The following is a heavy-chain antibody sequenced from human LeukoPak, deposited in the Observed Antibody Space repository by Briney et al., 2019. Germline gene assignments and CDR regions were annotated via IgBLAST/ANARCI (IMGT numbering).Heavy chain of an antibody. CDR2: ISTGSTT. Sequence: GGSLRLSCAASGFSFSSYEMNWVRQAPGKGLEWVSYISTGSTTYYADSVKGRFTISRDNAEKSLYLQMNSLRAEDTAVYYCVRGAHDFDHWGQGILVFVSS. J-gene: IGHJ4*02. CDR3: VRGAHDFDH. CDR1: GFSFSSYE. V-gene: IGHV3-48*03.